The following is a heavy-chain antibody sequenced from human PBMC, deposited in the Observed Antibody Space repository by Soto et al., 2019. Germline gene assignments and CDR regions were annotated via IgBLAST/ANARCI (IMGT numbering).Heavy chain of an antibody. D-gene: IGHD2-15*01. V-gene: IGHV3-21*01. Sequence: AGGSLRLSCAASEFTFSNYAMSWVRQAPGKGLEWVSSISSSSSYIYYADSVKGRFTISRDNAKNSLYLQMNSLRAEDTAVYYCAREVGYCSGGSCYSVDAFDIWGQGTMVTVSS. CDR3: AREVGYCSGGSCYSVDAFDI. CDR1: EFTFSNYA. CDR2: ISSSSSYI. J-gene: IGHJ3*02.